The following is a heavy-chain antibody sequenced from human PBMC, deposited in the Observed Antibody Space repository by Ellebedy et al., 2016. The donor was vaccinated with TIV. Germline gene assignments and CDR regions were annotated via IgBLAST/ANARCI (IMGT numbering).Heavy chain of an antibody. Sequence: PGGSLRLSCAASGFSLTGSDLHWVRRPAGKGLEWVSASGAAGDTYYPDSVSGRFTISRERAKNSFYLQMNSLTAGDTAVYYCARGGPGGDNWFFGLWGRGTRVTVSS. CDR3: ARGGPGGDNWFFGL. CDR1: GFSLTGSD. CDR2: SGAAGDT. J-gene: IGHJ2*01. D-gene: IGHD3-10*01. V-gene: IGHV3-13*01.